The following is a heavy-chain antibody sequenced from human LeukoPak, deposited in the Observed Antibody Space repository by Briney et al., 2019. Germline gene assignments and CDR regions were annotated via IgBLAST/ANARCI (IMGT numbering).Heavy chain of an antibody. D-gene: IGHD2-15*01. CDR3: ARVGVVVAATGNLWFDP. CDR1: GLTFSSYE. J-gene: IGHJ5*02. V-gene: IGHV3-48*03. CDR2: ISSSGTTI. Sequence: GGSLRLSCAASGLTFSSYEMNWVGQAPGKGLEWVSYISSSGTTIYYADSVKGRFTISRDNAKNSLYLQMNSLRAEDTAVYYCARVGVVVAATGNLWFDPWGQGTLVTVSS.